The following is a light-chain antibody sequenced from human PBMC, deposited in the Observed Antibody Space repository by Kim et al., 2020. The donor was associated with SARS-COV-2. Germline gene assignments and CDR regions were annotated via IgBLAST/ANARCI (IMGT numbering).Light chain of an antibody. J-gene: IGKJ4*01. CDR2: DAS. V-gene: IGKV3-15*01. CDR3: QQYHTWPSLT. CDR1: QNVTYN. Sequence: EIVMTQSPATLSVSPGERATLSCRASQNVTYNLAWYQQKPGQAPRLLISDASTRATGLPARFSGTGSGTEFTLTISSLQSEDFAIYYCQQYHTWPSLTFGGGTKVEIK.